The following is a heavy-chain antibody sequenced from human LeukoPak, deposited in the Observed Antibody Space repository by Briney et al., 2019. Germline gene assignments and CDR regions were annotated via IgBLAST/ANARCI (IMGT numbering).Heavy chain of an antibody. D-gene: IGHD3-10*01. V-gene: IGHV3-64*01. Sequence: GGSLRLSCAASGFTFSSYAMHWVRQAPGKGLEYVSAISSNGGSTYYANSVKGRFTISRDNSKNTLYLQMNSLRAEDTAVYYCATTHGSGSYEYAYYFDYWGQGTLVTVSS. CDR1: GFTFSSYA. J-gene: IGHJ4*02. CDR3: ATTHGSGSYEYAYYFDY. CDR2: ISSNGGST.